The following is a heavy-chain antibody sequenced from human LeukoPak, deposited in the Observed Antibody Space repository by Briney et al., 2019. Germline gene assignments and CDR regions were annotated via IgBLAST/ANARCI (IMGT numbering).Heavy chain of an antibody. D-gene: IGHD3-10*01. J-gene: IGHJ4*02. CDR2: IYYSGST. Sequence: KPSETLSLTCTVSAGSISTMSYYWGWVRQPPGKGLEGIVSIYYSGSTYYNPSLKSRITISVDTSKNQFSLKLSSVTAADTAVYYCARDNYYGSGSYRGFDYWGQGTLVTVSS. CDR3: ARDNYYGSGSYRGFDY. CDR1: AGSISTMSYY. V-gene: IGHV4-39*07.